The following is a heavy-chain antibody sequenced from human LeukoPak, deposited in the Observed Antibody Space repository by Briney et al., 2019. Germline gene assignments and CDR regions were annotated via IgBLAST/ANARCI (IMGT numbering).Heavy chain of an antibody. CDR3: ARLKGGYSSNWVFDY. Sequence: PSQTLSLTCTVSGGSISSGGYYWSWIRQHPGKGLDWIGYIYYSGSTYYNPSLKRRVTISVDTSENQFSLKLSSVTAADTAVYYCARLKGGYSSNWVFDYWGQGTLVTVSS. V-gene: IGHV4-31*03. J-gene: IGHJ4*02. D-gene: IGHD6-13*01. CDR1: GGSISSGGYY. CDR2: IYYSGST.